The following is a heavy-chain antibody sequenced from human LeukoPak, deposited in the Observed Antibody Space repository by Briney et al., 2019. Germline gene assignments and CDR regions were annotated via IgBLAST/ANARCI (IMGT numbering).Heavy chain of an antibody. CDR3: ARVLPMKLRLGEFYY. D-gene: IGHD3-16*01. Sequence: GRSLGLSCAASGFTFSSYAMHWVRQAPGKGLEWVAVISYDGSNKYYADSVKGRFTISRDNSKNTLYLQMNSLRAEDTAVYYCARVLPMKLRLGEFYYWGQGTLVTVSS. CDR1: GFTFSSYA. CDR2: ISYDGSNK. J-gene: IGHJ4*02. V-gene: IGHV3-30*04.